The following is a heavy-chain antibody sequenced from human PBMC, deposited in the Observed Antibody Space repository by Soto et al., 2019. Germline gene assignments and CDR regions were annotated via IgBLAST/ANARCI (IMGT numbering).Heavy chain of an antibody. Sequence: ATLSLTCPVSGGSVSGRSYYWARLRQPPGKGLEWIGHIYHSGSTIYNPSLKSRVTISIDTSKSQFSLNLNSMTAADTAVYYCAGYNWNYYFDPWGQGTLVTVSS. CDR2: IYHSGST. J-gene: IGHJ5*02. CDR3: AGYNWNYYFDP. CDR1: GGSVSGRSYY. D-gene: IGHD1-7*01. V-gene: IGHV4-61*01.